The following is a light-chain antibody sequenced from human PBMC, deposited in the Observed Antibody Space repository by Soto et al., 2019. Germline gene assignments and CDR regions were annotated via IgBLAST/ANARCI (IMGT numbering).Light chain of an antibody. CDR2: ENN. Sequence: QSVLTQPPSVSAAPGQRVTISCTGSSSNIGAGYEAHWYQQVPGTAPKLLIYENNNRPSGGPDRFSGSKSGTSASLAITGLQADDEAEYYCQSYASSLSGYVFGNGTKLTVL. CDR1: SSNIGAGYE. V-gene: IGLV1-40*01. J-gene: IGLJ1*01. CDR3: QSYASSLSGYV.